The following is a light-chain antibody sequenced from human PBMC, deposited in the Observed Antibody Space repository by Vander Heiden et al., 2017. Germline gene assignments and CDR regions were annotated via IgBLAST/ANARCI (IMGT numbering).Light chain of an antibody. CDR1: QDISNY. Sequence: DIQMTQSPSSLSASVGDRVTITCQASQDISNYLNWYQQKPGKAPKLLIYDASNLETGVPSRFSGSGSGTDFTFTISSLQPEDIATYYCQQYDNLPPGSFGGETKVEIK. V-gene: IGKV1-33*01. J-gene: IGKJ4*01. CDR2: DAS. CDR3: QQYDNLPPGS.